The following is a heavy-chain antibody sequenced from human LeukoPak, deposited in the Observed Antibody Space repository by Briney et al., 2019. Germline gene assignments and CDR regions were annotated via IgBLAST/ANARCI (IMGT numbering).Heavy chain of an antibody. J-gene: IGHJ6*02. CDR1: GYTFTGYY. Sequence: ASVKVSCKASGYTFTGYYMHWVRQAPGQGLEWMGWIDPNSGGTNYAQKFQGRVTITADKSTSTAYMELSSLRSEDTAVYYCARGDSSSWPAPPYYYYGMDVWGQGTTVTVSS. CDR3: ARGDSSSWPAPPYYYYGMDV. D-gene: IGHD6-13*01. V-gene: IGHV1-2*02. CDR2: IDPNSGGT.